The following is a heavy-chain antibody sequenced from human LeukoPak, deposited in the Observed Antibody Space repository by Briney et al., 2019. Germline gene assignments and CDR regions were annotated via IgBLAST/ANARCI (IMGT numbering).Heavy chain of an antibody. D-gene: IGHD3-22*01. Sequence: GGSLRLSCAASGFTFSSYGMSWVRQAPGKGLEWVSAISGSGGSTYYADSVKGRFTISRDNSKNTLYLQMNSLRAEDTAVYYCASSGYYANDAFDIWGQGTMVTVSS. CDR2: ISGSGGST. CDR1: GFTFSSYG. CDR3: ASSGYYANDAFDI. J-gene: IGHJ3*02. V-gene: IGHV3-23*01.